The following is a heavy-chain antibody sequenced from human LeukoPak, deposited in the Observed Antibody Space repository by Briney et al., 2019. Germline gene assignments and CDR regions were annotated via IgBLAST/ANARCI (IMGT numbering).Heavy chain of an antibody. J-gene: IGHJ4*02. CDR3: ATLTLVGAIPGHFDY. Sequence: GESLKISGKRSGYILATFRSTWMRQMPGKGLEWMGRIDPSDSYTNYSPSFQGHVTISADKSISTAYLQSSSLKASDTAMYYCATLTLVGAIPGHFDYWGQGTLVTVSS. V-gene: IGHV5-10-1*01. D-gene: IGHD1-26*01. CDR1: GYILATFR. CDR2: IDPSDSYT.